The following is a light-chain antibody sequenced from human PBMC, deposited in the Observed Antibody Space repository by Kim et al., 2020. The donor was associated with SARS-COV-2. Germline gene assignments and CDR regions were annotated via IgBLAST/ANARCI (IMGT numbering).Light chain of an antibody. V-gene: IGLV2-14*04. CDR1: SSDVGGYNY. J-gene: IGLJ3*02. CDR3: SSYTNNTTFDWV. Sequence: SLTISCPGTSSDVGGYNYVSWYQQHPGKAPKLMIYDVSKRPSGVSNRFSGSKSGNTASLTISGLQAEDEADYYCSSYTNNTTFDWVFGGGTQLTVL. CDR2: DVS.